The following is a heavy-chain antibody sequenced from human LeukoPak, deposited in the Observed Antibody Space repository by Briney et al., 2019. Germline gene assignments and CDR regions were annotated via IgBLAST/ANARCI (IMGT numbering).Heavy chain of an antibody. D-gene: IGHD3-22*01. Sequence: GGSLRLSCAVSGFTFSSYWMSWVRQAPGKGLEWVANIKQDGSEKYYVDSAKGRFTISRDNAKNSLYLQMNSLRAEDTAVYYCARLSWLSTNDFDSWGQGTLVTFSS. CDR3: ARLSWLSTNDFDS. V-gene: IGHV3-7*01. CDR2: IKQDGSEK. J-gene: IGHJ4*02. CDR1: GFTFSSYW.